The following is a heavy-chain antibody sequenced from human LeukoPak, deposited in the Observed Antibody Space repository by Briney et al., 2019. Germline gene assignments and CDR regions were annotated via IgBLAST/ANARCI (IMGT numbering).Heavy chain of an antibody. D-gene: IGHD4-11*01. J-gene: IGHJ4*02. V-gene: IGHV3-30-3*02. CDR1: GFTFSSYA. Sequence: PGGSLRLSCAASGFTFSSYAMHWVRRAPGKGLEWVAVISYDGSNKYYADSVKGRFTISRDNSKNTLYLQMNSLRAEDTAVYYCAKIPYDYSNYGYFDYWGQGTLVTVSS. CDR3: AKIPYDYSNYGYFDY. CDR2: ISYDGSNK.